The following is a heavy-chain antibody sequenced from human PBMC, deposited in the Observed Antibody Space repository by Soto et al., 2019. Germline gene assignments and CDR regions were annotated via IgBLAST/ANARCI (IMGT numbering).Heavy chain of an antibody. CDR2: ISYDGSNK. CDR1: GFTFSSYA. J-gene: IGHJ5*02. D-gene: IGHD1-26*01. Sequence: QVQLVESGGGVVQPGRSLRLSCAASGFTFSSYAMHWVRQAPGKGLEWVAVISYDGSNKYYADSVKGRFTISRDNSKNTLYLQMNSLRAEDTAVYYCARPSDGVGAIEYNWFDPWGQGTLVTVSS. V-gene: IGHV3-30-3*01. CDR3: ARPSDGVGAIEYNWFDP.